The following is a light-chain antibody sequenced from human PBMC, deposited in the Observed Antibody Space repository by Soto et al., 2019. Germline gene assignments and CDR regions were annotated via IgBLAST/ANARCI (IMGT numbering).Light chain of an antibody. CDR3: LLIYGGVRV. J-gene: IGLJ2*01. CDR2: DTI. Sequence: QTVVTQEPSLTVSPGRTITLTCGSSSGAVTSGHFPYWFQQRPGQAPKTLIHDTINRHSWTPARFSGSLLGGKAALTLSGAQPEDEAYYYCLLIYGGVRVFGGGTKLTVL. V-gene: IGLV7-46*01. CDR1: SGAVTSGHF.